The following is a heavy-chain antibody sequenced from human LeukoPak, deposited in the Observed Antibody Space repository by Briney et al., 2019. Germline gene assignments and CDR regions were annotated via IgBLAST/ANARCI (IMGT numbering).Heavy chain of an antibody. CDR3: ARGTGSGSCRDSYYYYYMDV. J-gene: IGHJ6*03. D-gene: IGHD3-10*01. CDR2: IDPNSSGT. V-gene: IGHV1-2*02. CDR1: GYTFTGDY. Sequence: ASVKVSCKASGYTFTGDYMYWVRQAPGQGLEWMGWIDPNSSGTKYAQKFQGRVTMTRDTSISTDYMELSRLRSDDTAVYYCARGTGSGSCRDSYYYYYMDVWGKGTTVTISS.